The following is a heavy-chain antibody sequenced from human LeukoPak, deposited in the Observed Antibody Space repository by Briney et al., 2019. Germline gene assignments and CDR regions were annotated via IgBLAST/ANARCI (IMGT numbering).Heavy chain of an antibody. D-gene: IGHD3-9*01. CDR3: ARVDYDILTGYQY. J-gene: IGHJ4*02. CDR2: INPNSGGT. CDR1: GYTFTGYY. Sequence: VASVKVSCKASGYTFTGYYMHWVRQAPGQGLEWMGWINPNSGGTNYAQKFQGRVTMTRDTSISTAYMELSRLRSDDTAVYYCARVDYDILTGYQYWGQGTLVTVSS. V-gene: IGHV1-2*02.